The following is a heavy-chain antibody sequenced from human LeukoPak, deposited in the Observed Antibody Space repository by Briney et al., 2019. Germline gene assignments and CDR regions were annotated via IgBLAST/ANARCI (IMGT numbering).Heavy chain of an antibody. V-gene: IGHV1-2*02. J-gene: IGHJ4*02. D-gene: IGHD3-3*01. CDR3: ARAPTYYDFWSDY. CDR1: GYTFTGYY. Sequence: ASVKVSCKASGYTFTGYYMHWVRQAPGQGLEWMGWINPNSGGTNYAQKFQGRVTMTRDTSISTAYMELSRLRSDDTAVYYCARAPTYYDFWSDYWGQGTLVTVSS. CDR2: INPNSGGT.